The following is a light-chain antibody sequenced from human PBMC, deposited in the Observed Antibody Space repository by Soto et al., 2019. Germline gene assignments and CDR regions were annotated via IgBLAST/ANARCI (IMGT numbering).Light chain of an antibody. CDR3: QKYGSSHWT. CDR2: GAS. CDR1: QIVSSTY. J-gene: IGKJ1*01. V-gene: IGKV3-20*01. Sequence: IVLTQSPGTLSLSPGERDTLSCRASQIVSSTYLSWYQQKPGQAPRLLIYGASSRATGIPDRFSGSGSGTDLTLTISRLGSEDFALYYCQKYGSSHWTLGQGAKVDI.